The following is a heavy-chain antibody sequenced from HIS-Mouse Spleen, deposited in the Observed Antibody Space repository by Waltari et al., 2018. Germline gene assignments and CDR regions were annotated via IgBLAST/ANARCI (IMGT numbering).Heavy chain of an antibody. V-gene: IGHV3-7*01. Sequence: EVQLVESGGGLVQPGGSLRLSCAASGFTFSSYWISWVRPAPGKGLEWVANIKQDGMGKYYVDSVKGRFTISRDNAKNSLYLKMNSLRAEDTAVYYCARDRLAARYYYYGMDVWGQGTTVTVSS. CDR1: GFTFSSYW. D-gene: IGHD6-6*01. CDR3: ARDRLAARYYYYGMDV. J-gene: IGHJ6*02. CDR2: IKQDGMGK.